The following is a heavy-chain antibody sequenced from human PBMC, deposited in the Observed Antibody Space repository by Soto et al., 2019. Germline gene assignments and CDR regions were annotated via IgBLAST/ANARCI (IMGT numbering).Heavy chain of an antibody. D-gene: IGHD3-10*01. CDR2: IKPDGSEK. CDR1: GFSLSLYW. V-gene: IGHV3-7*04. J-gene: IGHJ4*02. CDR3: TRNFGSFDY. Sequence: PGWSLGLACAVSGFSLSLYWMTGVRLAPGKGLEWVANIKPDGSEKYYADSVKGRFTISRDNAKNSLYLQMNNLRAEDTAVYYCTRNFGSFDYWSQGALVTVSS.